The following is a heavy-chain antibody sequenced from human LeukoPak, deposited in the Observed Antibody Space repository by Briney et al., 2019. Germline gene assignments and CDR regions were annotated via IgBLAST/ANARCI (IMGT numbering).Heavy chain of an antibody. J-gene: IGHJ3*02. V-gene: IGHV3-7*01. CDR1: GFTFSSYW. CDR2: INQGGSEK. Sequence: GGSLLLSCAASGFTFSSYWMSWVRRAPGKGLEWVANINQGGSEKYYVDSVKGRFTISRDNAKRSLYLQMNSLRAEDTAVYYCARDGTPFDTWGQGTMVTVSS. D-gene: IGHD1-26*01. CDR3: ARDGTPFDT.